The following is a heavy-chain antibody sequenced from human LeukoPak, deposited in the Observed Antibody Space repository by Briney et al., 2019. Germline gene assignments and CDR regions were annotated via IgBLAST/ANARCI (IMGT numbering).Heavy chain of an antibody. V-gene: IGHV3-21*01. CDR2: ISSSSSYI. CDR3: ARPLTIFGVVTAFDY. J-gene: IGHJ4*02. D-gene: IGHD3-3*01. CDR1: GFTFSSYS. Sequence: GGSLRLSCAASGFTFSSYSMNWVRQAPGKGLEWVSSISSSSSYIYYAGSVKGRFTISRDNAKNSLYLQMNSLRAEDTAVYYCARPLTIFGVVTAFDYWGQGTLVTVSS.